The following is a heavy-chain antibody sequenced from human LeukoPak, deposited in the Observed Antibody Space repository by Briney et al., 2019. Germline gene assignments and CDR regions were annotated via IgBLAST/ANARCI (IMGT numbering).Heavy chain of an antibody. V-gene: IGHV4-59*12. D-gene: IGHD2-15*01. J-gene: IGHJ4*02. CDR2: IHYSGNT. CDR3: ARDCGVSATGVDY. Sequence: PSETLSLTCTVSGSSIIDYHWSWIRQPPGKGLEWIGYIHYSGNTNYNPSLKSRVTISLDTSKNQFSLNLSFVTAADTAMYFCARDCGVSATGVDYWGQGTLVTVSS. CDR1: GSSIIDYH.